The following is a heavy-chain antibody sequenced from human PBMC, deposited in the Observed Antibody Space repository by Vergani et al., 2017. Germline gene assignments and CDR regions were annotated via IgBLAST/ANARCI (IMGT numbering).Heavy chain of an antibody. CDR3: ARMLDSYGTYYYYGMDV. CDR2: IDWDDDK. Sequence: QVTLRESGPALVKPTQTLTLTCTFPGFSLSTSGMCVSWIRQPPGKALEWLARIDWDDDKYYSTSLKTRLTISKDTSKNQVVLTMTNMDPVDTATYYCARMLDSYGTYYYYGMDVWGQGTTVTVSS. V-gene: IGHV2-70*15. CDR1: GFSLSTSGMC. J-gene: IGHJ6*02. D-gene: IGHD5-18*01.